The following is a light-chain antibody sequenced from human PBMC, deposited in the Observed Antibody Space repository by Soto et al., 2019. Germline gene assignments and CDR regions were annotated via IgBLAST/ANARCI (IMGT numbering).Light chain of an antibody. CDR2: EVT. V-gene: IGLV2-14*01. CDR1: RSDVGANHY. Sequence: QYVLSHPPSVSGSPGQSITISCTGTRSDVGANHYVSWYQQYPGEAPKVIIYEVTNRPSGVSNRFSGSKSDHTASLTISGLQAEDEADYYCTSHTGGGSLDVFGTGTKVTAL. J-gene: IGLJ1*01. CDR3: TSHTGGGSLDV.